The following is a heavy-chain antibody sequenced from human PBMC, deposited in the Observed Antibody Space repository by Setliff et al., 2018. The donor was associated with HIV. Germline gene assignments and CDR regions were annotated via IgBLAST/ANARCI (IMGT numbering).Heavy chain of an antibody. J-gene: IGHJ3*02. D-gene: IGHD3-22*01. CDR3: ARGFHYYDSSGYGDAFDI. CDR1: GYTFNNYY. CDR2: INPSDNRT. V-gene: IGHV1-46*02. Sequence: ASVKVSCKASGYTFNNYYMHWVRQAPGQGLEWMGIINPSDNRTYYAQKFQGRVTMTRDTSTSSVYMELRSLRSEDTAVYYCARGFHYYDSSGYGDAFDIWGQGTMVTVSS.